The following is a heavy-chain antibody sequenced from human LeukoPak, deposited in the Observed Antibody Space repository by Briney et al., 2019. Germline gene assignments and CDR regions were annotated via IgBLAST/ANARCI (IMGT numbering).Heavy chain of an antibody. D-gene: IGHD6-13*01. CDR2: IIPILGTA. J-gene: IGHJ3*02. CDR1: GGTFSSYA. CDR3: ARQTEGYSSSWYGEDAFDI. V-gene: IGHV1-69*10. Sequence: ASVKVSCKASGGTFSSYAISWVRQAPGQGLEWMGGIIPILGTANYAQKFQGRVTMTRNTSISTAYMELSSLRSEDTAVYYCARQTEGYSSSWYGEDAFDIWGQGTMVTVSS.